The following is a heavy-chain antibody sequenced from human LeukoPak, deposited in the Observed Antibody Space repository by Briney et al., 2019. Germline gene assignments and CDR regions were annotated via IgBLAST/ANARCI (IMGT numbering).Heavy chain of an antibody. CDR2: INPNSGGT. D-gene: IGHD2-2*01. CDR3: AREARYCSSTSCSLNWFDP. J-gene: IGHJ5*02. Sequence: ASVKVSCKVSGYTFTGYYMHWVRQAPGQGLEWMGWINPNSGGTNYAQKFQGRVTMTRDTSISTAYMELSRLRSDDTAVYYCAREARYCSSTSCSLNWFDPWGQGTLVTVSS. CDR1: GYTFTGYY. V-gene: IGHV1-2*02.